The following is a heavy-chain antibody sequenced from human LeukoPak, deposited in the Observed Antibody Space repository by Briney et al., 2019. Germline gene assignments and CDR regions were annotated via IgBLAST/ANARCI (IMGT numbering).Heavy chain of an antibody. J-gene: IGHJ4*02. CDR1: GFTFSSYA. CDR3: AKLIAVAGTGFDY. V-gene: IGHV3-23*01. D-gene: IGHD6-19*01. CDR2: ISGSGGST. Sequence: GGSLRLSCAVSGFTFSSYAMSWVRQAPGKGLEWVSAISGSGGSTYYADSVKGRFTISRDNSKNTLYLQMNSLRAEDTAVYYCAKLIAVAGTGFDYWGQGTLVTVSS.